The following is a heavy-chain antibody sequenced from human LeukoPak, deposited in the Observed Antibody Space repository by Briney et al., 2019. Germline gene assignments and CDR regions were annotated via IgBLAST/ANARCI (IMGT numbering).Heavy chain of an antibody. J-gene: IGHJ4*02. Sequence: SETLSLTCSVSGGSISSYYWSWIRQPPGKGLEWIGYIYYSGSTNHNPPLKSRVTISVDTSKNQVSLKLSSVTAADTAVYYCARHSGSSGAFDYWGQGTLVTVSS. V-gene: IGHV4-59*08. CDR3: ARHSGSSGAFDY. CDR2: IYYSGST. D-gene: IGHD6-6*01. CDR1: GGSISSYY.